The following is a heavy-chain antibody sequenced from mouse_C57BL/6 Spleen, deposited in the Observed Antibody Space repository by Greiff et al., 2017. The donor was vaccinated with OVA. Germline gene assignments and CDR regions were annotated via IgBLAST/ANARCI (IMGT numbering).Heavy chain of an antibody. J-gene: IGHJ4*01. V-gene: IGHV1-26*01. CDR1: GFTFTDYY. CDR3: EWGGYYAVDY. Sequence: EVQLQQSGPELVKPGASVKISCKASGFTFTDYYMTWVKPSHGKSLEWIGDINPNTGGSSNNQQFKGKATLTVDKSSITADKELRSLTSEDSAVYYCEWGGYYAVDYWGKGTSVTVSS. CDR2: INPNTGGS.